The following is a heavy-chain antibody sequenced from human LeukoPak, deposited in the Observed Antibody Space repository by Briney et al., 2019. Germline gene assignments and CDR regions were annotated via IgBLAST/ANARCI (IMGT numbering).Heavy chain of an antibody. D-gene: IGHD6-13*01. Sequence: GESLKISCKGSGYSFTSYWISWVRQMPGKGLEWMGRIDPSDSYTNYSPSFQGHVTISADKSISTAYLQWSSLKASDTAMYYCARHGVAAAAYFDYWGQGTLVTVSS. CDR2: IDPSDSYT. CDR1: GYSFTSYW. CDR3: ARHGVAAAAYFDY. J-gene: IGHJ4*02. V-gene: IGHV5-10-1*01.